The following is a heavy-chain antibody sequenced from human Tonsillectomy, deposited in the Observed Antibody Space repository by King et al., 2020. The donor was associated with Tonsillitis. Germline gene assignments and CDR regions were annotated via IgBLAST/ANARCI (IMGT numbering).Heavy chain of an antibody. CDR1: GGSISSRNW. CDR2: IYQSWTT. D-gene: IGHD2-2*01. J-gene: IGHJ6*03. CDR3: SKRPAAVSQYYHMDV. Sequence: QLQESGPGLLKPSGTLSLTCAVSGGSISSRNWWGWGRQPPGKGLEWSGEIYQSWTTHSNPSLQSRVTISVDKSKNQFSLNLTPVTAADTAVYYCSKRPAAVSQYYHMDVWGKGTTVTVSS. V-gene: IGHV4-4*02.